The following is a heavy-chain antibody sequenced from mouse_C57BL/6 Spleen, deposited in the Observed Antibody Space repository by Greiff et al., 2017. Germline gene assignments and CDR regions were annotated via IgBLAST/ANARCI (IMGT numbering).Heavy chain of an antibody. Sequence: VKLMESGAELARPGASVKMSCKASGYTFTSYTMHWVKQRPGQGLEWIGYINPSSGYTKYNQKFKDKATLTADKSSSTAYMQLSSLTSEVSAVYYCARWIWDGDYFDYWGQGTTLTVSS. J-gene: IGHJ2*01. D-gene: IGHD4-1*01. V-gene: IGHV1-4*01. CDR2: INPSSGYT. CDR1: GYTFTSYT. CDR3: ARWIWDGDYFDY.